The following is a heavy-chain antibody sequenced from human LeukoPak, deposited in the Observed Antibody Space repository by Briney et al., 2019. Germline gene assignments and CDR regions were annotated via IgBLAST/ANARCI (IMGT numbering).Heavy chain of an antibody. CDR1: GGSISSSSYY. J-gene: IGHJ4*02. CDR2: IYYSGST. Sequence: SETLSLTCTVSGGSISSSSYYWGWIRQPPGKGLEWIGSIYYSGSTYYNPSLKSRVTISVDTSKNQFSLKLSSVTAADTAVYYRARRDHSSSWYDYWGQGTLVTVSS. V-gene: IGHV4-39*01. CDR3: ARRDHSSSWYDY. D-gene: IGHD6-13*01.